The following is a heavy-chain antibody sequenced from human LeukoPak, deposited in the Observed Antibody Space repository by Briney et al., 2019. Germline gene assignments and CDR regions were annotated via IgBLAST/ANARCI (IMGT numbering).Heavy chain of an antibody. D-gene: IGHD2-2*02. CDR1: GFTFSSYS. V-gene: IGHV3-21*01. CDR3: ARDDRIVVVPAAIRY. CDR2: ISSSSSYI. Sequence: GGSQRLSCAASGFTFSSYSMNWVRQAPGKGLEWVSSISSSSSYIYYADSVKGRFTISRDNAKNSLYLQMNSLRAEDTAVYYCARDDRIVVVPAAIRYWGQGTLVTVSS. J-gene: IGHJ4*02.